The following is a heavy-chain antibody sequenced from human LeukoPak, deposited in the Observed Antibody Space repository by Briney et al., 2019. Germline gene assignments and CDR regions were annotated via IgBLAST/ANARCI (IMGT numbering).Heavy chain of an antibody. CDR1: AFTFNGYA. Sequence: PGGCLRLSCEGSAFTFNGYALSWVRQTPGKGMEWVAATGVSDDNTHYADSVNASFTISRDNSENRLFLQMNSLSPDDSALYYCTKDPMTGFTSGWYFDYWGQGTLVTVSS. CDR3: TKDPMTGFTSGWYFDY. V-gene: IGHV3-23*01. J-gene: IGHJ4*02. CDR2: TGVSDDNT. D-gene: IGHD6-19*01.